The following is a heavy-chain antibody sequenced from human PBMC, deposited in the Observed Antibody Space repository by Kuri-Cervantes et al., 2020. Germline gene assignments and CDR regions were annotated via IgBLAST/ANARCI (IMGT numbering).Heavy chain of an antibody. CDR1: GFTFSDAW. CDR2: IKTKTDDGSI. V-gene: IGHV3-15*01. Sequence: GESLKISCAASGFTFSDAWMNWIRQAPGKGLEWVGRIKTKTDDGSIDYAAPVKGRFTISRDNSKNTLYLQMNSLRAEDTAVYYCATHRELGEHGYWGQGTLVTVSS. D-gene: IGHD1-26*01. CDR3: ATHRELGEHGY. J-gene: IGHJ4*02.